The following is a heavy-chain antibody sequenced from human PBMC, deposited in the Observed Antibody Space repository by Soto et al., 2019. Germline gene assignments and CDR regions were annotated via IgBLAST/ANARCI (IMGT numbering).Heavy chain of an antibody. J-gene: IGHJ4*02. CDR3: TKELSSTWYPPDY. CDR1: GFPFTDYA. Sequence: PGGSLRLSCAASGFPFTDYAMTWVRQAPGKGLEWVSAISGSGGSTYYADSVKGRFTISSDSSKNTLYLQMNSLRAEDTAVYYCTKELSSTWYPPDYWGQGTLVTVSS. V-gene: IGHV3-23*01. D-gene: IGHD6-13*01. CDR2: ISGSGGST.